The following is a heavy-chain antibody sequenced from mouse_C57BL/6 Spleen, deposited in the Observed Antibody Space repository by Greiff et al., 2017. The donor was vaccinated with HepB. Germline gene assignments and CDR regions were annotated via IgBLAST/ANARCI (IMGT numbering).Heavy chain of an antibody. V-gene: IGHV5-16*01. CDR1: GFTFRDYY. CDR2: INYDGSST. D-gene: IGHD2-3*01. CDR3: ARVYDGYFDV. J-gene: IGHJ1*03. Sequence: EVHLVESEGGLVQPGRSMKLSCTASGFTFRDYYMAWVRQVPEKGLEWVANINYDGSSTYYLDSLKSRFIISRDNAKNILYLQMSSLKSEDTATYYCARVYDGYFDVWGTGTTVTVSS.